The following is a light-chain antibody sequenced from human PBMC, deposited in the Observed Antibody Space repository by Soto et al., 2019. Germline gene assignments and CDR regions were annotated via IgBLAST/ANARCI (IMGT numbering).Light chain of an antibody. CDR3: QQYNNWPPWA. Sequence: EIVMTQSPATLSVSPGERATLSCRASQSVSSKLAWYQQKPGQAPRLIIYGASTRATGVPARFSGSGSGTDFILTITSLQSEDFAIYYCQQYNNWPPWAFGQGTKVEIK. J-gene: IGKJ1*01. V-gene: IGKV3-15*01. CDR2: GAS. CDR1: QSVSSK.